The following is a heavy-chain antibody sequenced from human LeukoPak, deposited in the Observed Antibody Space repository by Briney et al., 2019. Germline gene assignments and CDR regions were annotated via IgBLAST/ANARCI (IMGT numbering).Heavy chain of an antibody. CDR1: GFTFSYYA. Sequence: AGGSLRLSCAASGFTFSYYAVHWVRQAPGKGLEYVSAISSDGGSTYYANSVKGRFTISRDNSKNMLYLQMGSLRAEDMAVYYCARWVSTSYDAFDIWGQGTMVTVSS. V-gene: IGHV3-64*01. J-gene: IGHJ3*02. CDR3: ARWVSTSYDAFDI. CDR2: ISSDGGST. D-gene: IGHD6-6*01.